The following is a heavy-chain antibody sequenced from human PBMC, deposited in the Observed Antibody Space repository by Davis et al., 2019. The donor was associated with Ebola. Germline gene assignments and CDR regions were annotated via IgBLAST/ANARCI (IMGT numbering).Heavy chain of an antibody. CDR2: LYYNAVT. J-gene: IGHJ6*02. Sequence: SETLSLTCTVSGDSIRSSYWTWIRQPPGKGLEWIGYLYYNAVTIYNPSLKSRVTISGDTSKNQFSLKLSSVTAADTAVYYCARVGYYYDSSGYHKGGMDVWGQGTTVTVSS. CDR1: GDSIRSSY. CDR3: ARVGYYYDSSGYHKGGMDV. V-gene: IGHV4-59*01. D-gene: IGHD3-22*01.